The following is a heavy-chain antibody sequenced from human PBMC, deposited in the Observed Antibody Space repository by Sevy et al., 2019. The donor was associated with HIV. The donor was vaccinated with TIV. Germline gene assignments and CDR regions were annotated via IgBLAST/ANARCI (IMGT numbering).Heavy chain of an antibody. CDR1: GFTFSSYA. CDR2: ISYDGNNK. J-gene: IGHJ6*02. V-gene: IGHV3-30*04. CDR3: ARDGSSGGLFLKDYYYFGMDV. D-gene: IGHD3-16*01. Sequence: GGSPRLSCAASGFTFSSYAMHWVRQAPGKGLEWVAVISYDGNNKYHADSVKDRFTISRDNSKNTLYLQMNSLRAEDTAVYYCARDGSSGGLFLKDYYYFGMDVWGQGTTVTV.